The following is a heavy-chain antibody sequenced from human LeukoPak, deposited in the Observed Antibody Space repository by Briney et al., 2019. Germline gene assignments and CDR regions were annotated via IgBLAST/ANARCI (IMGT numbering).Heavy chain of an antibody. Sequence: SSQTLSLTCTVSGGSISSGGYYWSWIRQHPGKGLEWIGYIYYSGSTYYNPSLKSRVTISVDTAKNQFSLKLSSVTAADTAVYYCARSLNTVTTFDYWGQGTLVTVSS. J-gene: IGHJ4*02. CDR1: GGSISSGGYY. D-gene: IGHD4-11*01. V-gene: IGHV4-31*03. CDR2: IYYSGST. CDR3: ARSLNTVTTFDY.